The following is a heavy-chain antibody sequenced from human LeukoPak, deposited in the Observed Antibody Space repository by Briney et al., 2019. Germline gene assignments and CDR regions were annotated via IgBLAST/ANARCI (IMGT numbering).Heavy chain of an antibody. CDR3: SRFPRRGLPYCSSTSCYAPVGDYYGMDV. V-gene: IGHV1-18*01. CDR1: GYTFTSYG. J-gene: IGHJ6*02. Sequence: ASVKVSCMASGYTFTSYGISWVRQAPGHGREGMGWVSAYNGKTNYAQKPQGKVTMTTDTSTSTAYMELRSLRSDDTAVYYCSRFPRRGLPYCSSTSCYAPVGDYYGMDVWGQGTTVTVSS. D-gene: IGHD2-2*01. CDR2: VSAYNGKT.